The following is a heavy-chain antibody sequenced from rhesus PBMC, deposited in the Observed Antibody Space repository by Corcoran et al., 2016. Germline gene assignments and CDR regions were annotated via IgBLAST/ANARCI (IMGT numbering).Heavy chain of an antibody. D-gene: IGHD1-44*02. CDR2: IYGSGSST. Sequence: QLQLQESGPGLVKPSETLSVTCAVSGGSISSSYWSWIRQAPGKGLEWIGYIYGSGSSTNYNPSLKSRVTLSVDTSKNQLSLKLSSVTTADTAVYYCARGPYNSGSYNDAFDVWGQGLRVTVSS. V-gene: IGHV4-169*01. CDR1: GGSISSSY. J-gene: IGHJ3*01. CDR3: ARGPYNSGSYNDAFDV.